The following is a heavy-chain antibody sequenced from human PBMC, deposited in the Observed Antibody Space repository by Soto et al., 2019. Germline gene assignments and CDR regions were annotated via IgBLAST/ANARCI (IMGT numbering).Heavy chain of an antibody. CDR1: GGSISSGGYY. J-gene: IGHJ4*02. CDR3: ARARYCSGGSCYGFDY. V-gene: IGHV4-31*03. CDR2: IYYSGST. Sequence: TLSLTCTVSGGSISSGGYYWSWIRQHPGKGLEWIGYIYYSGSTNYNPSLKSRVTMSVDTSKNQFSLKLSSVTAADTAVYYCARARYCSGGSCYGFDYWGQGTLVTVSS. D-gene: IGHD2-15*01.